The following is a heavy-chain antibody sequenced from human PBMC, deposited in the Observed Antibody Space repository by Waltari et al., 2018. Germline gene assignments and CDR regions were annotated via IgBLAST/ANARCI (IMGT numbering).Heavy chain of an antibody. CDR3: AVAARPGPEWYYYYMDV. J-gene: IGHJ6*03. D-gene: IGHD6-6*01. Sequence: QVQLQESGPGLVKPSETLSLTCTLSGGSISSYYWSWIRQPPGKGLEWIGYIYYSGGTSDHPSLSSRVTISVDTSKNQFSLKRGSVTAADTAVDYCAVAARPGPEWYYYYMDVWGKGTTVTVSS. CDR1: GGSISSYY. V-gene: IGHV4-59*01. CDR2: IYYSGGT.